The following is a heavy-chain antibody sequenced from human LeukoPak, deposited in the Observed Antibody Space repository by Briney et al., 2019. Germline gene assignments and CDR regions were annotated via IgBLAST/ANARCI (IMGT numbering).Heavy chain of an antibody. V-gene: IGHV4-31*03. J-gene: IGHJ3*02. CDR1: GGSISSGSYY. CDR3: ARDQQYSSGWAIDI. Sequence: SETLSLTCTVSGGSISSGSYYWSWIRQHPGKGLEWIGYIYYSGSTYYNPSLKSRVTISVDTSKNQFSLKLSSVTAADAAVYYCARDQQYSSGWAIDIWGQGTMVTVSS. CDR2: IYYSGST. D-gene: IGHD6-19*01.